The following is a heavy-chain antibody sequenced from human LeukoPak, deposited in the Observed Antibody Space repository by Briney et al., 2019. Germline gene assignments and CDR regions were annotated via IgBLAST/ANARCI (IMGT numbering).Heavy chain of an antibody. Sequence: PSETLSLTCAISGGPISSTDWWSWVRQTPGKGLEWLGEIFHSGATNYSPSLKSRVTISVDTSKNQFSLKLSSVTAADTAVYYCARHRGDILTLSFDYWGQGTLVTVSS. D-gene: IGHD3-9*01. V-gene: IGHV4-4*02. CDR3: ARHRGDILTLSFDY. CDR1: GGPISSTDW. CDR2: IFHSGAT. J-gene: IGHJ4*02.